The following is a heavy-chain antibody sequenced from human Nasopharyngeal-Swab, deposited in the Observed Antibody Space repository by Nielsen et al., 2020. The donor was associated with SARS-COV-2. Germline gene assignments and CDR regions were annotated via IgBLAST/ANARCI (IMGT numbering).Heavy chain of an antibody. CDR3: GRRVKGDFDY. V-gene: IGHV3-23*01. Sequence: GGSLRLSCAASGFIFDNYVMHWVRQAPGKGLEWVSAISDEGDRTDYADSVKGRFTVSRDNSKNTLDLQMNSLRAEDTAIHYCGRRVKGDFDYWGQGTLVTVSS. J-gene: IGHJ4*02. D-gene: IGHD3-16*01. CDR2: ISDEGDRT. CDR1: GFIFDNYV.